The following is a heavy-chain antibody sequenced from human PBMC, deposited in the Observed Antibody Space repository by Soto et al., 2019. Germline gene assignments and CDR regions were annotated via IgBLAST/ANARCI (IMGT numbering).Heavy chain of an antibody. Sequence: PGGSLTLSCAASGFTFSSYTMNWVRQAPGKGLEWVSSITGSSSYIYYGDSVKGRLTISRDNAKNSLYLQMNSLRAEDTAVYYCARDHPGLRLGELSIHFDYYYGMDVWGQGTTVTVSS. CDR3: ARDHPGLRLGELSIHFDYYYGMDV. CDR1: GFTFSSYT. J-gene: IGHJ6*02. V-gene: IGHV3-21*01. CDR2: ITGSSSYI. D-gene: IGHD3-16*02.